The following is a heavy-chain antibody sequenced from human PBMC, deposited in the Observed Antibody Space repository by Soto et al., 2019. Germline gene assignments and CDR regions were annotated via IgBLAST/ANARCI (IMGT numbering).Heavy chain of an antibody. CDR1: GHTLINYY. Sequence: QVQLVQSGAEVKKPGASVKVSCKASGHTLINYYMHWVRQAPGQGLDWLGKIDPSGNGTSYAERFQGRISLTSDTSTNTVYVEVSSLRSEDTAIYYCAINYYDSSAYLYWGQGTLVTVSS. D-gene: IGHD3-22*01. CDR2: IDPSGNGT. CDR3: AINYYDSSAYLY. V-gene: IGHV1-46*01. J-gene: IGHJ4*02.